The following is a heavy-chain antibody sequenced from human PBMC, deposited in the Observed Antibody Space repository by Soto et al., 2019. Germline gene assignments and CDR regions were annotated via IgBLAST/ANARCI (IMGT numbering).Heavy chain of an antibody. CDR3: ARGLLRYSNYSGPYYYYGMDV. CDR2: IYYSGST. V-gene: IGHV4-31*03. D-gene: IGHD4-4*01. CDR1: GGSISSGGYY. J-gene: IGHJ6*02. Sequence: QVQLRESGPGLVKPSQTLSLTCTVSGGSISSGGYYWSWIRQHPGKGLEWIGYIYYSGSTYYNPSLKSRVTISVDTSKNQFSLKLSSVTAADTAVYYCARGLLRYSNYSGPYYYYGMDVWGQGTTVTVSS.